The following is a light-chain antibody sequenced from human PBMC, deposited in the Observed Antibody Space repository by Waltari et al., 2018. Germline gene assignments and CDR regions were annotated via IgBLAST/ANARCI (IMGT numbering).Light chain of an antibody. CDR3: QAWDSSTVV. Sequence: SYELTQPPSVSVSPGQPASITCSGDHLGDKYACWSPQKPGQSPVLVIYQDSKRPSGIPERFSGSNSGNTATLTISGTQAMDEADYYCQAWDSSTVVFGGGTKLTVL. CDR2: QDS. V-gene: IGLV3-1*01. CDR1: HLGDKY. J-gene: IGLJ2*01.